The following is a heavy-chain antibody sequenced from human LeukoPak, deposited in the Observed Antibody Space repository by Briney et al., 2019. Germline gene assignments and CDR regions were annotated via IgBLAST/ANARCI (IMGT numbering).Heavy chain of an antibody. J-gene: IGHJ1*01. D-gene: IGHD4-23*01. CDR3: ARGDSTVTPKYFQY. Sequence: PSETLSLTGTISGGSVSDYYWSWIRQCPGKGLEWIGYIYHTGSTSYSPSLKSRVTISADTSQNQFSLKLSSVTAADTAVYYCARGDSTVTPKYFQYWGQGTLVTVSS. CDR1: GGSVSDYY. V-gene: IGHV4-59*02. CDR2: IYHTGST.